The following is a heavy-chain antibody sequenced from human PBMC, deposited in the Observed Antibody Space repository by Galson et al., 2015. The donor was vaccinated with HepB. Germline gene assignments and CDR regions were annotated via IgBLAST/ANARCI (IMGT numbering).Heavy chain of an antibody. Sequence: CAACEFSFSSHSMNWVRQAPGKGLEWISYIDRSSDTIYYADSVKGRFTVSRDNAKNSLYLQMNSLRVEDTAVYYCAREYGQRANFDCWGQGTLVTVSS. CDR1: EFSFSSHS. V-gene: IGHV3-48*01. CDR3: AREYGQRANFDC. D-gene: IGHD1-26*01. J-gene: IGHJ4*02. CDR2: IDRSSDTI.